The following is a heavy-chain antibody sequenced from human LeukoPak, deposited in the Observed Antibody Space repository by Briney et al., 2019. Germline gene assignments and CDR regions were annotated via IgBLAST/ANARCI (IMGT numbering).Heavy chain of an antibody. D-gene: IGHD6-19*01. CDR1: GYTFSDYY. CDR2: INPYSGGT. Sequence: AAVKVSCKASGYTFSDYYMHWVRQAPGQGLEWMGWINPYSGGTNYAEKFQGRVTMTRDTSMTTAYMELSSQRSDDTAMYYCATLRRSGWYIGDWGQGPLVTVSS. V-gene: IGHV1-2*02. J-gene: IGHJ4*02. CDR3: ATLRRSGWYIGD.